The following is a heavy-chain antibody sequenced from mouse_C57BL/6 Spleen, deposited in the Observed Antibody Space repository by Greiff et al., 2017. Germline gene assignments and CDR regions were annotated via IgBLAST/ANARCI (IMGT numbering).Heavy chain of an antibody. Sequence: VQLQQPGAELVKPGASVKVSCKASGYTFTSYWMHWVKQRPGQGLEWIGRIHPSDSDTNYNQKFKGKATLTVDKSSSTAYMQLSSLTSEDSAVYYCAIRGRYYGDCDYAMDYWGQGTSVTVSA. CDR3: AIRGRYYGDCDYAMDY. J-gene: IGHJ4*01. D-gene: IGHD2-13*01. CDR1: GYTFTSYW. V-gene: IGHV1-74*01. CDR2: IHPSDSDT.